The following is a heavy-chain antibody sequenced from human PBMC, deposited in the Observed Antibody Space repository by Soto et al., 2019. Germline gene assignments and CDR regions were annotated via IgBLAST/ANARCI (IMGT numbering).Heavy chain of an antibody. Sequence: SETLSLTCTVSGGSISSDYWSWIRPPPGKGLEWIAYVSSGGSTNYNPSVKSRITISIDTSSNQFSLKLSSVTAADTAVYYCARHSVMIRGVRTTSFDYWGQGALVTVSS. D-gene: IGHD3-10*01. J-gene: IGHJ4*02. CDR2: VSSGGST. CDR1: GGSISSDY. V-gene: IGHV4-59*08. CDR3: ARHSVMIRGVRTTSFDY.